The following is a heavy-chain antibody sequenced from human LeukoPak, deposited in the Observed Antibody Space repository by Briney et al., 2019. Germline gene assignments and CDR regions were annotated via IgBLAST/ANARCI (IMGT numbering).Heavy chain of an antibody. D-gene: IGHD3-22*01. CDR2: ISSSSYI. Sequence: GGSLRLSCAASGFTFSSYSMNWVRQAPGKGLEWVSSISSSSYIYYADSLKGRFTISRDNAKNSLYLQMNSLRAEDTAVYYCARGLYDSRGDYWGQGTLVTVSS. CDR1: GFTFSSYS. CDR3: ARGLYDSRGDY. V-gene: IGHV3-21*01. J-gene: IGHJ4*02.